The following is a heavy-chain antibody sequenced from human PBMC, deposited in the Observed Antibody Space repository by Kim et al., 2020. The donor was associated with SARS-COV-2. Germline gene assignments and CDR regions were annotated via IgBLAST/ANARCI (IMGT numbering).Heavy chain of an antibody. D-gene: IGHD6-13*01. V-gene: IGHV3-23*01. Sequence: GGSLILSCAASGFTFSTYDMTWVRQGPGKGLEWVSHISGSGESKYYADSVKGRFTISRDNSKNTLYLQMNSLRVEDTAVYYCARVIVAGGQDYFDYWGQG. CDR1: GFTFSTYD. J-gene: IGHJ4*02. CDR2: ISGSGESK. CDR3: ARVIVAGGQDYFDY.